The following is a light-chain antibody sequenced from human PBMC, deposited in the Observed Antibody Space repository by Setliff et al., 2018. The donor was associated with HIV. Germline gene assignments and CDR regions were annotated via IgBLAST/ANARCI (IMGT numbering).Light chain of an antibody. CDR1: SSDVGGYNY. CDR3: NSYTTSGTRV. V-gene: IGLV2-14*01. Sequence: QSVLTQPASVSGSPGQSIIISCTGTSSDVGGYNYFSWYQQHPGKAPKLIIYEVTNRPSGVSDRFSGSKSVNTASLTISGLQTEDEADYYCNSYTTSGTRVFGTGTKVTVL. J-gene: IGLJ1*01. CDR2: EVT.